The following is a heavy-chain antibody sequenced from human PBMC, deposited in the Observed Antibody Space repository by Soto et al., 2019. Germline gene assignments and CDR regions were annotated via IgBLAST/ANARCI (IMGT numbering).Heavy chain of an antibody. V-gene: IGHV3-9*01. Sequence: EVQLVESGGGLVQPGRSLRLSCAASGFTFDDYAMHWGRQAPGKGLEWVSGISWNSGSIGYAGSVKGRFTISRDNAKNSLYLQMNSLRAEDTALYYCAKASSGSDHAELDYWGQGTLVTVSS. CDR2: ISWNSGSI. CDR3: AKASSGSDHAELDY. CDR1: GFTFDDYA. D-gene: IGHD3-10*01. J-gene: IGHJ4*02.